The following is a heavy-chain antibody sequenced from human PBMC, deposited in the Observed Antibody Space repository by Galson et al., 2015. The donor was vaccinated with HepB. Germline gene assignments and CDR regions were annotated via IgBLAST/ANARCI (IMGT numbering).Heavy chain of an antibody. D-gene: IGHD3-10*01. CDR1: GFTFSSYW. J-gene: IGHJ4*02. Sequence: SLRLSCAASGFTFSSYWMHWVRQAPGKGLVWVSRINSDGSSTSYADSVKGRFTISRDNAKNTLYLQMNSLRAEDTAVYYCAIGYGSGTPLPHWGQGTLVTVSS. V-gene: IGHV3-74*01. CDR2: INSDGSST. CDR3: AIGYGSGTPLPH.